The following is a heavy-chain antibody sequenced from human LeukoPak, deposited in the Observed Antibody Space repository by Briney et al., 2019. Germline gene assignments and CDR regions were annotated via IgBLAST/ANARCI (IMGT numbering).Heavy chain of an antibody. D-gene: IGHD4-11*01. CDR2: INPSGGST. Sequence: ASVKVSCKASGYTFTSYYMHWVRQAPGQGLEWMGIINPSGGSTSYAQKFQGRVTMTRDTSTSTVYMELSSLRSEDTAVYYCARDHYSNYDVTGYDYWGQGTLVTVSS. J-gene: IGHJ4*02. V-gene: IGHV1-46*01. CDR3: ARDHYSNYDVTGYDY. CDR1: GYTFTSYY.